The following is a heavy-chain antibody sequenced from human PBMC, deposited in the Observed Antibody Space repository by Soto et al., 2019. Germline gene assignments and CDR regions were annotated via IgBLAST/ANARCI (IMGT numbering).Heavy chain of an antibody. CDR1: GFTCSNYW. Sequence: EVQLVESGGGLVQPGGSLRLSCAASGFTCSNYWMQWVRQAPGKGLVLVSRLKSDGTTTAYADSVRGRFSISRDNAKNTLYLQMNSLRAEDKAVYYCAREGSAALGYWGQGTLVTVSS. CDR2: LKSDGTTT. J-gene: IGHJ4*02. D-gene: IGHD6-13*01. CDR3: AREGSAALGY. V-gene: IGHV3-74*01.